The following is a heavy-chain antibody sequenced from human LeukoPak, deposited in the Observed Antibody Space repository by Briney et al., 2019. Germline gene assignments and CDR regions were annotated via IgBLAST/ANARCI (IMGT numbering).Heavy chain of an antibody. J-gene: IGHJ3*02. CDR1: DVSVSSDTYY. Sequence: SETLSLTCTVSDVSVSSDTYYWSRIRQHPGKGLEWIGYIYYSGSTYYNPSLKSRVAISVDTSKNQFSLKLSSVTAADTAVYYCARAPGQWKAFDIWGQGTVVTVSS. CDR2: IYYSGST. CDR3: ARAPGQWKAFDI. V-gene: IGHV4-31*03. D-gene: IGHD6-19*01.